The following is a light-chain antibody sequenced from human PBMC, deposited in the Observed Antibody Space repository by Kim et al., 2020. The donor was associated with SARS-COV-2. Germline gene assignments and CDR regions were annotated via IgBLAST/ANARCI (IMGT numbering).Light chain of an antibody. Sequence: GSIGDRGTITCRASRNINNWLAWYQQKPGKAPKLLIYTASDLQAGVPSRFSGSGSGTDFTLTINSHQPGDFATYYCQQTSSIPLTFGEGTKVNIK. CDR1: RNINNW. CDR3: QQTSSIPLT. J-gene: IGKJ4*01. V-gene: IGKV1-12*01. CDR2: TAS.